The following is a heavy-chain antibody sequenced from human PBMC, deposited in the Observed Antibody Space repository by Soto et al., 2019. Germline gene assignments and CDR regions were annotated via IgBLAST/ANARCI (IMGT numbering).Heavy chain of an antibody. D-gene: IGHD1-26*01. CDR2: ISSSSSYI. Sequence: ESGGGLVKPGGSLRLSCAASGFTFSSYSMNWVRQAPGKGLEWVSSISSSSSYIYYADSVKGRFTISRDNAKNSLYLQMNSLRAEDTAVYYCARVNSGSYSGYFDYWGQGTLVTVSS. CDR3: ARVNSGSYSGYFDY. V-gene: IGHV3-21*01. J-gene: IGHJ4*02. CDR1: GFTFSSYS.